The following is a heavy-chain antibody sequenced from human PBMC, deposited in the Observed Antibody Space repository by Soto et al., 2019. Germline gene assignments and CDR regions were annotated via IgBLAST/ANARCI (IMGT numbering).Heavy chain of an antibody. D-gene: IGHD2-8*02. V-gene: IGHV4-4*02. CDR3: ARHEGWTGPDQ. Sequence: QVHLQESGPGLLKPSETLSLTCAVSGASIGSGGWWSWVRQPPGKGLEWIAEIFHDGNTNYSPSLTSRVTISVDKSQNQFSLNVYSVTAADTAVYYCARHEGWTGPDQWGQGTLVTGSS. CDR1: GASIGSGGW. CDR2: IFHDGNT. J-gene: IGHJ5*02.